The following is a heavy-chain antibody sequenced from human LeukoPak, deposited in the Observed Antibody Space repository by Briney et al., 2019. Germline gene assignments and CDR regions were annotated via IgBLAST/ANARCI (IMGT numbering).Heavy chain of an antibody. D-gene: IGHD2-15*01. CDR1: GYTFTGYY. J-gene: IGHJ4*02. CDR3: ARDPGVVVAATEFDY. Sequence: AASVKASCKASGYTFTGYYMHWVRQAPGQGLEWMGWISAYNGNTNYAQKLQGRVTMTTDTSTSTAYMELRSLRSDDTAVYYCARDPGVVVAATEFDYWGQGTLVTVSS. V-gene: IGHV1-18*04. CDR2: ISAYNGNT.